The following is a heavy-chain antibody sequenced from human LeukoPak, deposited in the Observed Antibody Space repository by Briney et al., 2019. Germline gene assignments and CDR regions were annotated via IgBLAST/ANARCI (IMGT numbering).Heavy chain of an antibody. CDR3: AKDRGIVVIPAALFDY. J-gene: IGHJ4*02. CDR1: GLTFSSYA. V-gene: IGHV3-23*01. CDR2: ISGSGGST. D-gene: IGHD2-2*01. Sequence: GGSLRLSCAASGLTFSSYAMSWVRQAPGKGLEWVSAISGSGGSTYYAGSVKGRFTISRDNSKNTLYLQMNSLRAEDTAVYYCAKDRGIVVIPAALFDYWAREPWSPSPQ.